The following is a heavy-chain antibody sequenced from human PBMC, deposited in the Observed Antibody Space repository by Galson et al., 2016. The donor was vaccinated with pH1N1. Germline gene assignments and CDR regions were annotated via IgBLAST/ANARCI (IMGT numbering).Heavy chain of an antibody. CDR1: GYTLSDLA. V-gene: IGHV1-24*01. D-gene: IGHD1-26*01. Sequence: SVKVSCKVSGYTLSDLAIHWVRQTPGKGLEWMGGFDPEDDKPFYAQTFEGRVTMTQDTSTDTAYMQLNSLTSDDAAVYYCATEYRGSYYVSRYFDLWGLGTLVSVFS. CDR2: FDPEDDKP. J-gene: IGHJ2*01. CDR3: ATEYRGSYYVSRYFDL.